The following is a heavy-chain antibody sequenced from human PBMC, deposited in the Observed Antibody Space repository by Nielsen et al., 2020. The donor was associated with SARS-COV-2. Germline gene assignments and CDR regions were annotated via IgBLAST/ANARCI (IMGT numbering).Heavy chain of an antibody. V-gene: IGHV1-3*01. CDR3: AIGGFETRHY. J-gene: IGHJ4*02. Sequence: ASVKVSCKASGYTFINYAIHWVRQAPGQRLEWMGWINAGNGNTKYSQKFQGRVTITRDTSASTAYMELSSLRSEDTAVYYCAIGGFETRHYWGQGTLVTVSS. CDR2: INAGNGNT. CDR1: GYTFINYA.